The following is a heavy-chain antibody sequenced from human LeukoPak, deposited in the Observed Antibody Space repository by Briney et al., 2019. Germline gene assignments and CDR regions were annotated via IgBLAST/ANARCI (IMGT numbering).Heavy chain of an antibody. Sequence: ASVKVSCKASGYTFTSYGISWVRQAPGQGLDWMGWISAYNGNTNYAQKLQGRVTMTTDTSTSTAYMELRSLRSDDTAVYYCARYTAANDAFDIWGQGTMVTVSS. CDR1: GYTFTSYG. CDR3: ARYTAANDAFDI. J-gene: IGHJ3*02. CDR2: ISAYNGNT. V-gene: IGHV1-18*04. D-gene: IGHD2-2*01.